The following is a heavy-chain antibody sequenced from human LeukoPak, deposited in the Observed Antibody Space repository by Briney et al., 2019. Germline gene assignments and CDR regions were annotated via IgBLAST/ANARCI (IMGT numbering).Heavy chain of an antibody. CDR3: APSTYSGSPPFDY. J-gene: IGHJ4*02. CDR1: GFTFSSYS. Sequence: GGSLRLSCAASGFTFSSYSMNWVRQAPGKGLEWVSSITSSSSYIYYADSVKGRFTISRDNAKNSLHLQMNSLRAEDTAVYYCAPSTYSGSPPFDYWGQGTLVTVSS. CDR2: ITSSSSYI. D-gene: IGHD1-26*01. V-gene: IGHV3-21*01.